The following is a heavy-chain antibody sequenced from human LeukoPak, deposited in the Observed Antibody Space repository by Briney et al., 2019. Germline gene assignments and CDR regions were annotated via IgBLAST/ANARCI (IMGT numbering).Heavy chain of an antibody. CDR3: ARVPLELQDAFDI. D-gene: IGHD1-7*01. CDR2: IYYSGST. Sequence: SETLSLTCTVSGGSISSGGYYWSWIRQPPGKGLEWIGYIYYSGSTNYNPSLKSRVTISVDTSKNQFSLKLSSVTAADTAVYYCARVPLELQDAFDIWGQGTMVTVSS. J-gene: IGHJ3*02. CDR1: GGSISSGGYY. V-gene: IGHV4-61*08.